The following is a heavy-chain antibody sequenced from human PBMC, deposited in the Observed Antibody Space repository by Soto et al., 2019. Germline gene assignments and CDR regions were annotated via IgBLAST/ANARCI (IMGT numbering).Heavy chain of an antibody. V-gene: IGHV4-59*08. CDR3: ARVRLQDIVLVPAAIGPGMDV. D-gene: IGHD2-2*01. Sequence: SETLSLTCTVSGGSISSYYWSWIRQPPGKGLEWIGYIYYNGSTNYNPSLKSRVTISVYTSKNQFSLKLSSVTAADTAVYYCARVRLQDIVLVPAAIGPGMDVWGQGTTVT. CDR1: GGSISSYY. J-gene: IGHJ6*02. CDR2: IYYNGST.